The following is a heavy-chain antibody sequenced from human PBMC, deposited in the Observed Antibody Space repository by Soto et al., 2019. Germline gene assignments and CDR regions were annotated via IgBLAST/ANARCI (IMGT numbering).Heavy chain of an antibody. Sequence: QVQLVQSGAEVKKPGSSVKVSCKASGGTFSSYAISWVRQAPGQGLEWMGGIIPIFGAANYAQKFQGRVTSTADESTSTAYMELSSLRSEDTAVYYCARSPTRGYANHDAFDIWGQGTMVTVSS. D-gene: IGHD2-8*01. CDR1: GGTFSSYA. V-gene: IGHV1-69*01. CDR3: ARSPTRGYANHDAFDI. J-gene: IGHJ3*02. CDR2: IIPIFGAA.